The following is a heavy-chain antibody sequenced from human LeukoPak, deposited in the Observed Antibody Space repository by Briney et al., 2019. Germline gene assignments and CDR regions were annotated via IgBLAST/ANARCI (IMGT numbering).Heavy chain of an antibody. D-gene: IGHD4-17*01. V-gene: IGHV4-34*01. CDR3: ARGSHDYGDPRSFDY. Sequence: SETLSLTCAIYGGSFSSYYWSWIRQPPGKGLEWIGEINHSGSTNYNPSLKSRVTISVDTSKNQFSLKLSSVTAADTAVYYCARGSHDYGDPRSFDYWGQGTLVTVSS. CDR2: INHSGST. CDR1: GGSFSSYY. J-gene: IGHJ4*02.